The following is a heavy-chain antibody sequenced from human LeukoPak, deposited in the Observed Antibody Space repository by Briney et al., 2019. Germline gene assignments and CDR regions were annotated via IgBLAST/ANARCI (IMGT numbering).Heavy chain of an antibody. CDR1: GFIFSNYA. Sequence: GGSLRLSCAASGFIFSNYAMHWVRQAPGKGLEWVALISYDGSNKFYADSVKGRFTISRDNSRNTLYVQTNSLRAGDTAVYYCAREGDYYVTSGFYYYWGQGTLVTVSS. CDR2: ISYDGSNK. CDR3: AREGDYYVTSGFYYY. J-gene: IGHJ4*02. V-gene: IGHV3-30-3*01. D-gene: IGHD3-22*01.